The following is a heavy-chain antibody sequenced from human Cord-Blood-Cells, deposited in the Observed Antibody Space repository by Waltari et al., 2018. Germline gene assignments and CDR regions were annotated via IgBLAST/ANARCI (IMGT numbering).Heavy chain of an antibody. J-gene: IGHJ4*02. CDR3: ARAPYSSSWYYFDY. D-gene: IGHD6-13*01. Sequence: QVQLQESGPGLVKPSETLSLTCAVSGYSISSGYYWGWIRRPPGKGVEWIGSIYHRGSTYYNPALKSRVTISLDPSKNQFSLKLSSVTAADTAVYYCARAPYSSSWYYFDYWGQGTLVTVSS. CDR2: IYHRGST. V-gene: IGHV4-38-2*01. CDR1: GYSISSGYY.